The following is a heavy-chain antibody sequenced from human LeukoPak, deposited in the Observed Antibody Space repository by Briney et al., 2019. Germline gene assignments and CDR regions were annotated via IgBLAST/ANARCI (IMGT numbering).Heavy chain of an antibody. J-gene: IGHJ4*02. CDR1: GFTFNRYA. CDR3: AKDERGYYDSSGFFGAIDY. D-gene: IGHD3-22*01. CDR2: IWYDGSNK. Sequence: GGSLRLSCAASGFTFNRYAMHWVRQAPGKGLEWVAFIWYDGSNKYYADSVKGRFTVSRDNSKNTLYLQMNSLRAEDTAVYYCAKDERGYYDSSGFFGAIDYWGQGSRVSVSS. V-gene: IGHV3-30*02.